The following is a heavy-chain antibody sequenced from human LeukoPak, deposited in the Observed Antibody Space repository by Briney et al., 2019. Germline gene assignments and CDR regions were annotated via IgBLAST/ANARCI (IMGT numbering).Heavy chain of an antibody. Sequence: GGSLRLSCAASGFTFSGSAMHWVRQASGKGLEWVGRIRSKANSYATAYAASVKGRFTISRDDSKNTAYLQMNSLKTEDTAVYYCAKKEGGFDYWGQGALVTVSS. CDR3: AKKEGGFDY. CDR2: IRSKANSYAT. V-gene: IGHV3-73*01. D-gene: IGHD1-26*01. CDR1: GFTFSGSA. J-gene: IGHJ4*02.